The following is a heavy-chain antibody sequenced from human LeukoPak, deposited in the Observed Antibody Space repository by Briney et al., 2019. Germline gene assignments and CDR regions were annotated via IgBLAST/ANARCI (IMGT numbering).Heavy chain of an antibody. J-gene: IGHJ4*02. CDR2: INHSGST. Sequence: PSETLSLTCAVYGXSFSGYYWSWIRQPPGKGQEWIGEINHSGSTNYNPSLKSRVTISVDTSKNQFSLKLSSVTAADTAVYYCARVRGRSGYLDYWGQGTLVTVSS. CDR1: GXSFSGYY. V-gene: IGHV4-34*01. CDR3: ARVRGRSGYLDY. D-gene: IGHD2-15*01.